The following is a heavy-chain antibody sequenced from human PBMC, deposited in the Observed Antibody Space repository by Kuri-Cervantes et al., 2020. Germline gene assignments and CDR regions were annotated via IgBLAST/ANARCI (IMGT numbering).Heavy chain of an antibody. V-gene: IGHV4-39*07. CDR3: ARGRGCSGGRCYRYYYYMDV. D-gene: IGHD2-15*01. Sequence: GSLRLSCTVSGGSVSSSSYYWGWIRQPPGKGLEWIGEINHSGSTNYNPSLKSRVTISVDTSKNQFSLKLSSVTAADTAVYYCARGRGCSGGRCYRYYYYMDVWGKGTTVTVSS. J-gene: IGHJ6*03. CDR1: GGSVSSSSYY. CDR2: INHSGST.